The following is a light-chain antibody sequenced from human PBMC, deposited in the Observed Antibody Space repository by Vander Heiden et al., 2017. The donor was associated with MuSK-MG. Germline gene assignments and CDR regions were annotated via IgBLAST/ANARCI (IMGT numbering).Light chain of an antibody. CDR2: WAS. Sequence: DIVLTQSPDSLAVSLGEGATINCKSSQSVLYKSNNNNYLAWYQQKPGQPPKLLIYWASTRESGVPDRFSGSGSGTDFTLTISSLQAEDVAVYYCQQDASSPLTFGGGTKVEIK. CDR3: QQDASSPLT. V-gene: IGKV4-1*01. J-gene: IGKJ4*01. CDR1: QSVLYKSNNNNY.